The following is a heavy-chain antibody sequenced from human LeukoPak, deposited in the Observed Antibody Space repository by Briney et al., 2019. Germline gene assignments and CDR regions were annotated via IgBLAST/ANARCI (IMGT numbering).Heavy chain of an antibody. CDR1: GGSISSYY. V-gene: IGHV4-59*01. CDR2: IYYSGST. J-gene: IGHJ4*02. Sequence: SETLSLTCTVSGGSISSYYWSWIRQPPGKGLEWIGYIYYSGSTNYNPSLKSRVTISVDTSKNQFSLKLSSVTAADTAVYYCAREEVAGSLPLNYWGQGTLVTVSS. CDR3: AREEVAGSLPLNY. D-gene: IGHD6-19*01.